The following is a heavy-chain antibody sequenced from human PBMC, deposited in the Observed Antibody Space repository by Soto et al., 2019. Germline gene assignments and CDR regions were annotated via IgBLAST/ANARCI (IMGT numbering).Heavy chain of an antibody. Sequence: GGSLRLSCAASGFTFSSYGMHWVRQAPGKGLEWVAVISYDGSNKYYADSVKGRFTISRDNSKNTLYLQMNSLRAEDTAVYYCAKEILVNAVTLSYYGMDVWGQGTTVTVSS. CDR1: GFTFSSYG. V-gene: IGHV3-30*18. J-gene: IGHJ6*02. D-gene: IGHD4-17*01. CDR3: AKEILVNAVTLSYYGMDV. CDR2: ISYDGSNK.